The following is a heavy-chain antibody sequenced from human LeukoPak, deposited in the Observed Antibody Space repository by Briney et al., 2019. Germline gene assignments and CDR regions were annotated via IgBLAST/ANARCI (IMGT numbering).Heavy chain of an antibody. D-gene: IGHD3-10*01. J-gene: IGHJ5*02. V-gene: IGHV3-23*01. Sequence: GGSLRLSCAASGFTFSSYAMSWVRQAPGKGLEWVSAISGSGGSTYYADSVKGRFTISRDNSKNTLYLQMNSLRAEDTAVYYCAKSGPALLWFGELLSWFDPWGQGTLVTVSS. CDR3: AKSGPALLWFGELLSWFDP. CDR1: GFTFSSYA. CDR2: ISGSGGST.